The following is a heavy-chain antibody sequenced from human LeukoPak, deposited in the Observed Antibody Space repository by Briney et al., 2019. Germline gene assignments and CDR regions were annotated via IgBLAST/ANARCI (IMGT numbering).Heavy chain of an antibody. Sequence: GGSLRLSCAASGLIFTNTWMNWVRQAPGKGLEWVSSISSSSSYIYYADSVKGRFTISRDNAKNSLYLQMNSLRAEDTAVYYCATVGHDSVDYWGQGTLVTVAS. CDR2: ISSSSSYI. CDR3: ATVGHDSVDY. V-gene: IGHV3-21*01. D-gene: IGHD3-22*01. CDR1: GLIFTNTW. J-gene: IGHJ4*02.